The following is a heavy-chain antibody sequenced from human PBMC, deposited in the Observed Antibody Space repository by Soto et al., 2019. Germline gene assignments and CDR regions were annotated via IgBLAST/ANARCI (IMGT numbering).Heavy chain of an antibody. V-gene: IGHV3-23*01. D-gene: IGHD6-13*01. CDR3: AKDRGSRWYEIDY. CDR1: GFTFSNYA. Sequence: EVQLLESGGGLVQPGGSLRLSCAASGFTFSNYAVTWVRQAPGKGLEWVSTISGSGGSTYYADSVKGRFTISRDNSKNTLYMQMNRLRTEYQAVYYCAKDRGSRWYEIDYWGQGTLVTVSS. CDR2: ISGSGGST. J-gene: IGHJ4*02.